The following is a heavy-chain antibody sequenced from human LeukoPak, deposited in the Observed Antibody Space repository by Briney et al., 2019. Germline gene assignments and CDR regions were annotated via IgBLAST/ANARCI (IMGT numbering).Heavy chain of an antibody. J-gene: IGHJ4*02. CDR2: INPNSGGT. D-gene: IGHD3-3*01. Sequence: ASVNVSCKASGYTFTGYYMHWVRPAPGQGLEWMGWINPNSGGTNYAQKFQGRVTMTRDTSISTAYMELSRLRSDDTAVYFCARDRGGVTIFEADYWGQGTLVTVSS. V-gene: IGHV1-2*02. CDR3: ARDRGGVTIFEADY. CDR1: GYTFTGYY.